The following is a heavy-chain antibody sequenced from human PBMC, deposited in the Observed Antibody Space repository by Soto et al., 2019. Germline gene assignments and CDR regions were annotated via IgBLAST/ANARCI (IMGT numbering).Heavy chain of an antibody. CDR3: TTDLSASIAARLEFDY. D-gene: IGHD6-6*01. V-gene: IGHV3-15*01. J-gene: IGHJ4*02. Sequence: VSLRLSCAASGFTFSNACMSWVRQAPGKGLEWVGRIKSKTDGGTTDYAAPVKGRFTISRDDSKNTLYLQMNSLKTEDTAVYYCTTDLSASIAARLEFDYWGQGTLVTVSS. CDR2: IKSKTDGGTT. CDR1: GFTFSNAC.